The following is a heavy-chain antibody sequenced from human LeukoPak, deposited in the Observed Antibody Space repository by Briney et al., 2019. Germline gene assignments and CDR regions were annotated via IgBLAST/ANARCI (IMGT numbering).Heavy chain of an antibody. CDR2: INHSGST. Sequence: AETLSLTCAVYGGSFSGYYWSWIRQPPGKGLEWIGEINHSGSTNYNPSLKSRVTISVDTSKNQFSLKLSSVTAADTAVYYCARRNYYDSSGYYLVDPWGQGTLVTVSS. CDR3: ARRNYYDSSGYYLVDP. V-gene: IGHV4-34*01. J-gene: IGHJ5*02. D-gene: IGHD3-22*01. CDR1: GGSFSGYY.